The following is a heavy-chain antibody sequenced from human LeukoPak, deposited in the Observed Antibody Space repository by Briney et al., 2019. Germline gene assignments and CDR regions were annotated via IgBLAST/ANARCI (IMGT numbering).Heavy chain of an antibody. CDR2: ISWNSGSI. CDR1: GFTFDDYA. J-gene: IGHJ4*02. Sequence: GGSLRLSCAASGFTFDDYAMHWVRQAPGKGLEWVSGISWNSGSIGYADSVKGRFTISRDNAKNSLYLQMNSLRAEDTALYYCAKDGIAVAGSKGGWGQGTLVTVSS. D-gene: IGHD6-19*01. CDR3: AKDGIAVAGSKGG. V-gene: IGHV3-9*01.